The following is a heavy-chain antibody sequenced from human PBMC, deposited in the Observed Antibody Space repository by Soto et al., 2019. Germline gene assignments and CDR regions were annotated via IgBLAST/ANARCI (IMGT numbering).Heavy chain of an antibody. CDR1: GGSISSSSYY. V-gene: IGHV4-39*01. CDR3: ARHGATKYYDSSGYQTNDY. Sequence: SETLSLTCTVSGGSISSSSYYWGWIRQPPGKGLEWIGSIYYSGSTYYNPSLKSRVTISVDTSKNQFSLKLSSVTAADTAVYYCARHGATKYYDSSGYQTNDYWGQGTLVTVSS. CDR2: IYYSGST. J-gene: IGHJ4*02. D-gene: IGHD3-22*01.